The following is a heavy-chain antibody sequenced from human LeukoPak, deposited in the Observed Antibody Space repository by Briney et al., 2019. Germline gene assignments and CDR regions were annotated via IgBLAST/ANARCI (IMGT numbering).Heavy chain of an antibody. CDR1: GDSISTYY. Sequence: SETLSLTCTVSGDSISTYYWTWIRQPPGKGLEWTGNIYSSGSTNYNPSLKSRVTISVDMSKNQFSLKLNSVTAADTAVYYCATISGYSEDAFDVWGQGTMVTVSS. V-gene: IGHV4-59*01. CDR3: ATISGYSEDAFDV. CDR2: IYSSGST. J-gene: IGHJ3*01. D-gene: IGHD3-22*01.